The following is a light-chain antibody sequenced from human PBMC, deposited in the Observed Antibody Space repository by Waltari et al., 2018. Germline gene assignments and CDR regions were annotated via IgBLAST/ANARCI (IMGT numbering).Light chain of an antibody. CDR1: SGNIASNY. J-gene: IGLJ2*01. Sequence: FMLTQPHSVSESPGKTVTISCPRSSGNIASNYVQWYPQRPGGSPTPIIYEDTQRPSGVPDRFSGSIDSSSNSASLTISGLITEDEADYYCQSYDLNSRVVFGGRTKLTVL. V-gene: IGLV6-57*01. CDR3: QSYDLNSRVV. CDR2: EDT.